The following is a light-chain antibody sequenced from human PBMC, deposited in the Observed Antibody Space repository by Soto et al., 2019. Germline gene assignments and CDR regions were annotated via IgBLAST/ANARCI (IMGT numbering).Light chain of an antibody. CDR2: EVT. CDR3: RSYTNINTRPCV. CDR1: SGDIGSYNR. J-gene: IGLJ1*01. Sequence: QSALTQPAAVSGSPGQSITISCTGTSGDIGSYNRVSWYQQHPGKAPKLIIYEVTDRPSGVSNRFSGSKSGNTDSLTISGIQAEDEAEYYCRSYTNINTRPCVFGNGTKVTVL. V-gene: IGLV2-14*01.